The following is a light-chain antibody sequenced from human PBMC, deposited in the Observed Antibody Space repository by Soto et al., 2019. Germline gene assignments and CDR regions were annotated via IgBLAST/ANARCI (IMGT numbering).Light chain of an antibody. V-gene: IGKV3-11*01. CDR3: QQRSRWPWT. CDR1: QHIWSY. CDR2: DAS. J-gene: IGKJ1*01. Sequence: EIVLTQSPATLSSSPGERATLSCRASQHIWSYLAWYQQKPGQAPRLLMYDASKRATGTPARFSGSGSGTDFTLTISSLEPEDFAVYYCQQRSRWPWTFGQGTKVDIK.